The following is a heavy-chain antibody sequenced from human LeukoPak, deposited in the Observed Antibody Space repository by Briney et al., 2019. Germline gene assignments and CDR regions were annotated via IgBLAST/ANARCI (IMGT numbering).Heavy chain of an antibody. D-gene: IGHD3-22*01. CDR3: ARDGYYYDSSGHYYFDY. J-gene: IGHJ4*02. CDR2: ISATTGGT. CDR1: GFTFSSNG. Sequence: GGSLRLSCAASGFTFSSNGMSWVRQAPGKGLEWVSGISATTGGTYYADSVKGRFTISRDISKSTLYLQMNSLRAEDTAVYYCARDGYYYDSSGHYYFDYWGQGTLVTVSS. V-gene: IGHV3-23*01.